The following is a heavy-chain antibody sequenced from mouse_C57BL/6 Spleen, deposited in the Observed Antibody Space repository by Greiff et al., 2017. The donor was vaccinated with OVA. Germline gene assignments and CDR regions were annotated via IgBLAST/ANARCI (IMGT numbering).Heavy chain of an antibody. CDR1: GYTFTSYW. D-gene: IGHD1-1*01. J-gene: IGHJ2*01. V-gene: IGHV1-50*01. CDR3: ARPRTTGYFDY. CDR2: IDPSDSYT. Sequence: QVQLKQPGAELVKPGASVKLSCKASGYTFTSYWMQWVKQRPGQGLEWIGEIDPSDSYTNYNQQFKGKATLTVDTSSSTAYMQLSSLTSEDSAVYYCARPRTTGYFDYWGQGTTLTVSS.